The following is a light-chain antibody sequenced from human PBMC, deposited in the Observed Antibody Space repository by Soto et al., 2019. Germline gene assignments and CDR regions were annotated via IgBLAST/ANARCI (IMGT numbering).Light chain of an antibody. CDR2: SAS. J-gene: IGKJ4*01. CDR1: ETITDF. Sequence: DIQMTQSPPSLSASVGDRVTITCRASETITDFLNWYQLKPGKAPKLLIYSASNLQPGVPSRFSGSGYGTHFTLTLSGLQHEDSATYYCQQNFSPFVTFRAGPKVEV. CDR3: QQNFSPFVT. V-gene: IGKV1-39*01.